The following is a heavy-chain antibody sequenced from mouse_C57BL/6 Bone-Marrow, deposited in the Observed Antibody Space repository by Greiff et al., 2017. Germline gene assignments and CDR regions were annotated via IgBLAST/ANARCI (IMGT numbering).Heavy chain of an antibody. Sequence: VKLQQPGAELVKPGASVKLSCKASGYTFTSYWMHWVKQRPGRGLEWIGRIDPNSGGTKYNEKFKSKATLTVDKPSSTPYMQLSSLTSEDSAVYYCAHGNYFYWYFAVWGTGTTVTVSS. CDR3: AHGNYFYWYFAV. V-gene: IGHV1-72*01. CDR1: GYTFTSYW. CDR2: IDPNSGGT. D-gene: IGHD2-1*01. J-gene: IGHJ1*03.